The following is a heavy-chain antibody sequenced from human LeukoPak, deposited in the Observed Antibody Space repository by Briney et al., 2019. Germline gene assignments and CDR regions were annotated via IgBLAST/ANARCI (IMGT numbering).Heavy chain of an antibody. J-gene: IGHJ5*02. CDR2: IYPGDSDT. CDR1: GYSLTSYW. CDR3: ARDGDTAMVLGIPEGNWFDP. D-gene: IGHD5-18*01. Sequence: GESLKISCKGSGYSLTSYWIGWVRQMPGKGLEWMGIIYPGDSDTRYSPSFQGQVTISADKSISTAYLQWSSLKASDTAMYYCARDGDTAMVLGIPEGNWFDPWGQGTLVTVSS. V-gene: IGHV5-51*01.